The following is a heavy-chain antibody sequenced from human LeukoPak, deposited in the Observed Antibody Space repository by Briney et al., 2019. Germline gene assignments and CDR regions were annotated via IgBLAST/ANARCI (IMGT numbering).Heavy chain of an antibody. D-gene: IGHD6-13*01. J-gene: IGHJ4*02. Sequence: GGSLRLSCAASGFTFSSYGMHWVRQAPGKGLEWVAVIWYDGSNKYYADSVKGRFTISRDNSKNTLYLQMNSLRAEDTAVYYCAREVPGTIAAAGYFDYWGQGTLVTVSS. V-gene: IGHV3-33*01. CDR2: IWYDGSNK. CDR1: GFTFSSYG. CDR3: AREVPGTIAAAGYFDY.